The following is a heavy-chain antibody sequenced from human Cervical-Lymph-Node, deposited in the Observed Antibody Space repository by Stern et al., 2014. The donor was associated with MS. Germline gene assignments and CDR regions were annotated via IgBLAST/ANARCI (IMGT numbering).Heavy chain of an antibody. D-gene: IGHD2-21*01. CDR2: IDWDGNK. CDR1: GFSLSTTGMC. J-gene: IGHJ4*02. V-gene: IGHV2-70*01. CDR3: VRAREGYYFDY. Sequence: QVTLKESGPALVKPTQTLTLTCTFSGFSLSTTGMCLSWLRQPPGKALEWLALIDWDGNKYYSTALKTRLTISKDTSKNQVVLTMTNMAPLDTATYFCVRAREGYYFDYWGQGIPVTVSS.